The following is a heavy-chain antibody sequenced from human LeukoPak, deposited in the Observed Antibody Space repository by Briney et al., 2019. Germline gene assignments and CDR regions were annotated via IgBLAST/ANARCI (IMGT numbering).Heavy chain of an antibody. Sequence: PSETLPLTCSVGGGSISSDYWSWRRQPAGKGLEWGGYIYYSWTTNYNPSLKSRVTISVDTSKNQFSLKLSSVTAADTAVYYCARRVRYDCSGGRCSYFDYWGQGTLVTVSS. V-gene: IGHV4-59*08. J-gene: IGHJ4*02. CDR3: ARRVRYDCSGGRCSYFDY. CDR2: IYYSWTT. CDR1: GGSISSDY. D-gene: IGHD2-15*01.